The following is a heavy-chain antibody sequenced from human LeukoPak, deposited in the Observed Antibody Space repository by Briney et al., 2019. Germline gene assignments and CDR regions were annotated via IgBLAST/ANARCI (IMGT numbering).Heavy chain of an antibody. V-gene: IGHV1-69*01. CDR3: ARGIELDYYYYYMDV. D-gene: IGHD2/OR15-2a*01. CDR2: IIPIFGTA. J-gene: IGHJ6*03. Sequence: SVKVSCKASGGTFSSYAISWVRQAPGQGLEWMGGIIPIFGTANYAQKFQGRVTITADESTSTAYMELSSLRSEDTAVYYCARGIELDYYYYYMDVWGKGTTVTVSS. CDR1: GGTFSSYA.